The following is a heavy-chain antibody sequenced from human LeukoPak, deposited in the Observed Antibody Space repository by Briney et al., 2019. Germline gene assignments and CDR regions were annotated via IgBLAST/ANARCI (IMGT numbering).Heavy chain of an antibody. V-gene: IGHV1-18*01. CDR3: ARVYSRGQWLPITNFDY. CDR2: ISAYNGNT. D-gene: IGHD6-19*01. CDR1: GYTFTSYG. Sequence: GASVKVSCKASGYTFTSYGISWVRQAPGQGLEWMGWISAYNGNTNYAQKLQGRVTMTTDTSTSTAYMELRSLRSDDTAVYYCARVYSRGQWLPITNFDYWGRGTLVTVSS. J-gene: IGHJ4*02.